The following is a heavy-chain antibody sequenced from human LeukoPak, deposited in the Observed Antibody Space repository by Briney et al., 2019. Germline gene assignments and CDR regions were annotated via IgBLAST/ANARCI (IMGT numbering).Heavy chain of an antibody. J-gene: IGHJ6*03. CDR1: GYTFINYY. CDR3: ARVGEYDFWSGYSYYYYMDV. Sequence: ASVKVSCKASGYTFINYYMHWVRQAPGQGLEWMGRINPKSGGTNFAQKFQGWVTMTRDTSISTAYMELSSLRSEDTAVYYCARVGEYDFWSGYSYYYYMDVWGKGTTVTVSS. CDR2: INPKSGGT. D-gene: IGHD3-3*01. V-gene: IGHV1-2*04.